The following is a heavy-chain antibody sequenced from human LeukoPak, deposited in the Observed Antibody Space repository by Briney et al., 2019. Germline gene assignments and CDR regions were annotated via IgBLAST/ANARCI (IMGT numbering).Heavy chain of an antibody. CDR3: ARGTLHCSSTSCYSRANWYFDL. J-gene: IGHJ2*01. CDR2: INHSGST. V-gene: IGHV4-34*01. Sequence: SETLSLTYAVYGGXFSGYYCSWIRQPPGKGLEWIGEINHSGSTNYNPSLKSRVTISVDTSKNQFSLKLSSVTAADTAVYYCARGTLHCSSTSCYSRANWYFDLWGRGTLVTVSS. CDR1: GGXFSGYY. D-gene: IGHD2-2*02.